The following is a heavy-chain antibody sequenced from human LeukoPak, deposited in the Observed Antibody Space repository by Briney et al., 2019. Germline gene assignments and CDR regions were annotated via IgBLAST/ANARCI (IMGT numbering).Heavy chain of an antibody. V-gene: IGHV6-1*01. CDR2: TYYRSKWYN. CDR1: GDSVSNNVAA. J-gene: IGHJ4*02. Sequence: SQTLSLTCAISGDSVSNNVAAWNWIRQSPSRGLERLGRTYYRSKWYNDYATSVNGRITISSDTSKNQFSLQLNSVTPDDTAVYYCARGGVYYCGLDYWGQGTLVTVSS. CDR3: ARGGVYYCGLDY. D-gene: IGHD3-10*01.